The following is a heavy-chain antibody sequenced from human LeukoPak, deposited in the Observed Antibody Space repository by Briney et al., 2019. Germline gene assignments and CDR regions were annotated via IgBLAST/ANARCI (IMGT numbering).Heavy chain of an antibody. CDR1: GFTFSSYA. V-gene: IGHV3-23*01. CDR2: ISGSGGST. D-gene: IGHD3-22*01. Sequence: GGSLRLSCAASGFTFSSYAMSWVRQAPGKGLEWVSAISGSGGSTYYADSVKGRFTISRDNSKNTLYLQVNSLRAEDTAVYYCAKDILSRRDSSGYPLDYWGQGTLVTVSS. J-gene: IGHJ4*02. CDR3: AKDILSRRDSSGYPLDY.